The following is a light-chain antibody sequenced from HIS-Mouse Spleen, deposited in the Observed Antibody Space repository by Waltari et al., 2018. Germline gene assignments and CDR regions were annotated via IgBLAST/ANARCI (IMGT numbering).Light chain of an antibody. CDR2: EDS. Sequence: SYELTQPPSVSVSPGQTARITCSGDALPKHYAYWYQQKSGQAPVLVIYEDSKRPSGIPERFSGSKSGNTAALTISGLQAEDEADYYCCSYAGSSTLVFGGGTKLTVL. CDR3: CSYAGSSTLV. CDR1: ALPKHY. J-gene: IGLJ2*01. V-gene: IGLV3-10*01.